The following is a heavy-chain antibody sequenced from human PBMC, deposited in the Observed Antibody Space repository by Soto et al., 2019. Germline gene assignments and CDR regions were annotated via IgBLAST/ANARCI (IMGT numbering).Heavy chain of an antibody. CDR1: GYTFTSYY. CDR3: ARVGATHYYYYGMDV. D-gene: IGHD1-26*01. CDR2: INPSGGST. Sequence: ASVKVSCKASGYTFTSYYMHWVRQAPGQGLEWMGIINPSGGSTSYAQKFQGRVTMTRDTSTSTVYMELSSLRSEDTAVYYCARVGATHYYYYGMDVWGQGTTVTVS. V-gene: IGHV1-46*01. J-gene: IGHJ6*02.